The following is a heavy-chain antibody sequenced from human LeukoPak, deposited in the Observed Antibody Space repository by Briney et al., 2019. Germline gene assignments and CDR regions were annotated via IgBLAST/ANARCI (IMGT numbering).Heavy chain of an antibody. Sequence: GGSLRLSCAASGFTLITYWMSWVRQAPGKGLEWVACIKQDGSDKYSVDSVKGRFTISRDNAKNSLYLQMNSLRAEDTAVYYCARGRSGYDYWGQGTLVTVSS. D-gene: IGHD5-12*01. J-gene: IGHJ4*02. V-gene: IGHV3-7*01. CDR2: IKQDGSDK. CDR1: GFTLITYW. CDR3: ARGRSGYDY.